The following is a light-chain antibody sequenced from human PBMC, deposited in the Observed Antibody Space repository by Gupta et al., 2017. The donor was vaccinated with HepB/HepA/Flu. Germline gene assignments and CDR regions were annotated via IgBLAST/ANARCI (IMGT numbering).Light chain of an antibody. CDR1: NSNIGSHT. J-gene: IGLJ3*02. CDR3: AAWDDSLNGGV. CDR2: TDN. V-gene: IGLV1-44*01. Sequence: QSVLTQPPSASGTPGQRVTISCSGSNSNIGSHTVHWFQQLPGTAPRLLIFTDNRRPSGVPGRFSGSKSGASASLAISGLQSEDEADYYCAAWDDSLNGGVFGGGTKLTVL.